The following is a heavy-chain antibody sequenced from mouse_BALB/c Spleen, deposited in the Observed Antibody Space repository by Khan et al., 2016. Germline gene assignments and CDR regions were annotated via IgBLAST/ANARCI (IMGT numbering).Heavy chain of an antibody. CDR3: ARTARATFAY. CDR2: INTSTGEP. CDR1: GYTFTNYG. D-gene: IGHD3-1*01. Sequence: QIQLVQSGPELKKPGESVKISCKASGYTFTNYGMNWVKQAPGKGLKWMGWINTSTGEPTYAEEFKGRFAFSLETSASTAYLQLNNLKSEDTAKYVDARTARATFAYWGQGTLVTVSA. J-gene: IGHJ3*01. V-gene: IGHV9-3*02.